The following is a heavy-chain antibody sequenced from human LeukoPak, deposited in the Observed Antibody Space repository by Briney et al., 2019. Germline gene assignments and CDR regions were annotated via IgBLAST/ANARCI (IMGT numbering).Heavy chain of an antibody. V-gene: IGHV3-48*01. CDR3: ARIYSSSSSRGAFDI. CDR2: ISSSSSTI. J-gene: IGHJ3*02. D-gene: IGHD6-6*01. Sequence: GGSLRLSCTVSGFTFSSNSMNWVRQAPGKGLEWVSYISSSSSTIYYADSVKGRFTISRDNAKNSLYLQMNSLRAEDTAVYYCARIYSSSSSRGAFDIWGQGTMVTVSS. CDR1: GFTFSSNS.